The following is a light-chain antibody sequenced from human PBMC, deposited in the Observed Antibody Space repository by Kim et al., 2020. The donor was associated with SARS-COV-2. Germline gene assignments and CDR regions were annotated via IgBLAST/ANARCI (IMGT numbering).Light chain of an antibody. Sequence: ASVGDRVTITCRASQGISNYLAWYQQKPGKVPKLLIYAASTLQSGVPSRFSGSGSGTDFTLTISSLQPEDVASYYCQKYNSAPRTFGQGTKVDIK. CDR1: QGISNY. J-gene: IGKJ1*01. CDR3: QKYNSAPRT. CDR2: AAS. V-gene: IGKV1-27*01.